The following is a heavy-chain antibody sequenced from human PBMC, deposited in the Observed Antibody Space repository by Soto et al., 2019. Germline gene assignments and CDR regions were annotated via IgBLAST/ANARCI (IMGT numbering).Heavy chain of an antibody. D-gene: IGHD5-12*01. J-gene: IGHJ4*02. CDR3: AKGAWLDY. Sequence: EVQLLESGGGLVQPGASLRLSCAASGFTFTTFDMSWARQAPGKGLEWVSVVRGRDGSTSYADSLKGRFTISKDSSKNTLYLQMTGLRAEDTPLFYCAKGAWLDYWGQETLVTVSS. CDR2: VRGRDGST. V-gene: IGHV3-23*01. CDR1: GFTFTTFD.